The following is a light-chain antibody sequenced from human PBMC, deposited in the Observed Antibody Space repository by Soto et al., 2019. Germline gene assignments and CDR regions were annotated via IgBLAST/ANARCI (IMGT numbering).Light chain of an antibody. CDR2: DAS. J-gene: IGKJ1*01. V-gene: IGKV3-11*01. CDR3: QQYNRYPWT. CDR1: QSVSSY. Sequence: EIVLTQSPATLSLSPGERATLSCRASQSVSSYLAWYQQKPGQAPRLLIYDASNRATGIPARFSGSGSGTDFTLTISSLQPDDFATYYCQQYNRYPWTFGQGTKVDIK.